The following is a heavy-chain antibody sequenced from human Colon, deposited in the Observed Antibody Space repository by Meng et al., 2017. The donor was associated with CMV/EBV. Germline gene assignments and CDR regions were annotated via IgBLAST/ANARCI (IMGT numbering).Heavy chain of an antibody. V-gene: IGHV3-21*06. Sequence: GESLKISCAASGFTFGIYTMDWVRQAPGKGLEWVASISSTNTYINYADSVKGRFTISRDNAQNALFLQMNGLRVEDTAVYYCASPGIPVAGTGWGQGTLVTVSS. CDR1: GFTFGIYT. CDR3: ASPGIPVAGTG. D-gene: IGHD6-19*01. J-gene: IGHJ4*02. CDR2: ISSTNTYI.